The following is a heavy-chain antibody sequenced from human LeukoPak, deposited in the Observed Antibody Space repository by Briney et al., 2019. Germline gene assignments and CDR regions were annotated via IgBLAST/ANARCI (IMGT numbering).Heavy chain of an antibody. CDR3: ARDVAVAGRFTDY. CDR1: GFTFSSYG. Sequence: GGSLRLSCAASGFTFSSYGMNWVRQAPGKGPEWVSSISSSSSYIYYADSVKGRFTISRDNAKNSLYLQMNSLRAEDTAVYYCARDVAVAGRFTDYWGQGTLVTVSS. J-gene: IGHJ4*02. D-gene: IGHD6-19*01. CDR2: ISSSSSYI. V-gene: IGHV3-21*01.